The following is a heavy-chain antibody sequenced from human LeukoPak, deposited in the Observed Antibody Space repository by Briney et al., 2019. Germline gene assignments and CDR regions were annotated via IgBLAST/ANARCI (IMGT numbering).Heavy chain of an antibody. CDR2: ISGSGGST. Sequence: PSETLSLTCAVYGGSFSGYYWSWIRQPPGKGLEWVSAISGSGGSTYYADSVKGRFTISRDNSKNTLYLQMNSLRAEDTAVYYCAKRYSGSSGLYNFDYWGQGTLVTVSS. CDR1: GGSFSGYY. CDR3: AKRYSGSSGLYNFDY. J-gene: IGHJ4*02. V-gene: IGHV3-23*01. D-gene: IGHD1-26*01.